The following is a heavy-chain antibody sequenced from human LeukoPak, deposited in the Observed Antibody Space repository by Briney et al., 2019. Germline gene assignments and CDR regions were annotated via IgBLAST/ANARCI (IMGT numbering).Heavy chain of an antibody. D-gene: IGHD3-22*01. CDR2: IKQDGSEE. V-gene: IGHV3-7*01. Sequence: GGSLRLSCVASGFTFSSYWMSWVRQAPGKGLEWVANIKQDGSEENYVDSVKGRFTISRDNAKNSLHLQMNSLRAEDTAVYYCARGAHYYDSSGFYADFDYWGQGTLVTVSS. J-gene: IGHJ4*02. CDR1: GFTFSSYW. CDR3: ARGAHYYDSSGFYADFDY.